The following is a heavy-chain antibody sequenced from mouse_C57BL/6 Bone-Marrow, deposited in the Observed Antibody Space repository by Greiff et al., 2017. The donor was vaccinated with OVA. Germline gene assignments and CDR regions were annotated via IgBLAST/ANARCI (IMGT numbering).Heavy chain of an antibody. J-gene: IGHJ3*01. CDR1: GFSLTSYG. Sequence: VQLQQSGPGLVQPSQSLSITCTVSGFSLTSYGVHWVRQSPGKGLEWLGVIWSGGSTDYNAAFISRLSISKDNSKSQVFFKMNSLQADDTAIYYCARNGDYGAYWGQGTLVTVSA. V-gene: IGHV2-2*01. CDR2: IWSGGST. CDR3: ARNGDYGAY. D-gene: IGHD2-4*01.